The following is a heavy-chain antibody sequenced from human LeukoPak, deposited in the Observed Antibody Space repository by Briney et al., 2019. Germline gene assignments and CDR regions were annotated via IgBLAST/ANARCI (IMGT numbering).Heavy chain of an antibody. CDR3: AKAGYSYNWFDP. D-gene: IGHD5-18*01. V-gene: IGHV3-23*01. J-gene: IGHJ5*02. Sequence: GGSLRLSCAASGFTFSSYAMSWVRQAPGKGLEWVSAFSGSGGSTYYADSVKGRFTISRDNSKNTLYLQMNSLRAEDTAVYYCAKAGYSYNWFDPWGQGTLVTVSS. CDR1: GFTFSSYA. CDR2: FSGSGGST.